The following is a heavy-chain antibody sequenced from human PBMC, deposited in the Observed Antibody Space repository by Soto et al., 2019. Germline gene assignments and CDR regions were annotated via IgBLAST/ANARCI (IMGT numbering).Heavy chain of an antibody. J-gene: IGHJ3*02. CDR3: ARLNGFWSGYYRDAFDI. V-gene: IGHV1-18*04. D-gene: IGHD3-3*01. Sequence: ASVKVSCKASGYTFTSYGISWVRQAPGQGLEWMGWISAYNGNTNYAQKLQGRVTMTTDTSTSTTYMELRSLRSDDTAVYYCARLNGFWSGYYRDAFDIWGQGTMVTVSS. CDR1: GYTFTSYG. CDR2: ISAYNGNT.